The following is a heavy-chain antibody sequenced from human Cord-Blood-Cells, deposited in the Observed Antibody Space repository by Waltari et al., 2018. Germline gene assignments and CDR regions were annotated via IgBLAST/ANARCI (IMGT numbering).Heavy chain of an antibody. CDR3: ARQFSSWYDY. Sequence: QVQLVESGGGVVQPGRSLRPACAAPGFTFSSHGMHWVRRAPGKGLEWVAVIWYDGSNKYYADSVKGRFTISRDNSKNTLYLQMNSLRAEDTAVYYCARQFSSWYDYWGQGTLVTVSS. D-gene: IGHD6-13*01. J-gene: IGHJ4*02. CDR1: GFTFSSHG. CDR2: IWYDGSNK. V-gene: IGHV3-33*01.